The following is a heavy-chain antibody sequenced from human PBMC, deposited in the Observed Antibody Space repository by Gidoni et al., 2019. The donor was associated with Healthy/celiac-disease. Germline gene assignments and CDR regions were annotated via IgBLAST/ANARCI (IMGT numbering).Heavy chain of an antibody. V-gene: IGHV1-69*08. CDR1: GGTFSSYT. CDR3: ARDAGWSTTVTFFDY. Sequence: QVQLVQSGAEVKKPGSSVKVSCKASGGTFSSYTIRWVRQAPGQGLEWMGRIIPILGIANYAQKFQGRVTITADKSTSTAYMELSSLRSEDTAVYYCARDAGWSTTVTFFDYWGQGTLVTVSS. CDR2: IIPILGIA. J-gene: IGHJ4*02. D-gene: IGHD4-17*01.